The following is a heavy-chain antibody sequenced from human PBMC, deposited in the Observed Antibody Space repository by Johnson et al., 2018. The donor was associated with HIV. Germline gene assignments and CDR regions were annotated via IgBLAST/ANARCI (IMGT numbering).Heavy chain of an antibody. CDR2: IKQDGSEK. Sequence: VQLVESGGGLVQPGGSLRLSCAASGFTFSSYWMSWVRQAPGKGLEWVANIKQDGSEKYYVDYVQGRFTISRANAKKSLYLQMTSLRAEDTAVYYCARDLRTPGSGWGVDAFDIWGQGTMVTVSS. V-gene: IGHV3-7*01. CDR3: ARDLRTPGSGWGVDAFDI. D-gene: IGHD6-19*01. CDR1: GFTFSSYW. J-gene: IGHJ3*02.